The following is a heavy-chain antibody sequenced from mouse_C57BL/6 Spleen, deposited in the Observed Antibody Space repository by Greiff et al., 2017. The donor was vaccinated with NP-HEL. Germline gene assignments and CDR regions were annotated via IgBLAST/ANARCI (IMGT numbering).Heavy chain of an antibody. D-gene: IGHD2-14*01. CDR2: INPNNGGT. V-gene: IGHV1-26*01. CDR3: ARSPYHRGGYYAMDY. Sequence: EVQLQQSGPELVKPGASVKISCKASGYTFTDYYMNWVKQSHGKSLEWIGDINPNNGGTSYNQKFKGKATLTVDKSSSTAYMELRSLTSEDSAVYYCARSPYHRGGYYAMDYWGQGTSVTVSS. CDR1: GYTFTDYY. J-gene: IGHJ4*01.